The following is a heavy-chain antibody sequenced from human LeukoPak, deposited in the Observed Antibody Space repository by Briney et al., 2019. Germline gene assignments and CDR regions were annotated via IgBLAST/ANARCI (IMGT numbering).Heavy chain of an antibody. CDR2: IYYSGRT. CDR3: ARLLDNDSSGDPDTFDI. CDR1: GGSMSSHF. J-gene: IGHJ3*02. Sequence: SETLSLSCTVSGGSMSSHFWSWIRQRPGKGLEWIAFIYYSGRTRYNPSLQSRVTISIDASENNFSLKVTSVTAADTALYYCARLLDNDSSGDPDTFDIWGQGTVVTVSS. V-gene: IGHV4-59*11. D-gene: IGHD3-22*01.